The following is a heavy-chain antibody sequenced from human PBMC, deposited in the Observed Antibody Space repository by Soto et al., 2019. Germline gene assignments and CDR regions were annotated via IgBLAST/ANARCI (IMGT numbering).Heavy chain of an antibody. CDR1: GYTLTELS. J-gene: IGHJ5*02. Sequence: ASVKVSCKVSGYTLTELSIHWVRQAPGKGLEWMGGFDPEDGETIYAQKFQGRVTMTEDTSTDTAYMELSSLRSEDTAVYYCATTYSNLPNNWFDPWGQGTLVTVSS. D-gene: IGHD4-4*01. V-gene: IGHV1-24*01. CDR3: ATTYSNLPNNWFDP. CDR2: FDPEDGET.